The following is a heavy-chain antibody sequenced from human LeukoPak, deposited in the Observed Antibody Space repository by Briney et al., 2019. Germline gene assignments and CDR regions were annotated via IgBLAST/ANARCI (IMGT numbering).Heavy chain of an antibody. Sequence: GESLKISCKGSGYRFIDYWIGWVRQMPGKGLEWMGIIFPGDFDIKYSPSFQGQVTISADNSISTAYLQWSSLKASDTAMYYCARSSGYGLDYWGQGTLVTVSS. D-gene: IGHD3-22*01. CDR1: GYRFIDYW. CDR2: IFPGDFDI. V-gene: IGHV5-51*01. J-gene: IGHJ4*02. CDR3: ARSSGYGLDY.